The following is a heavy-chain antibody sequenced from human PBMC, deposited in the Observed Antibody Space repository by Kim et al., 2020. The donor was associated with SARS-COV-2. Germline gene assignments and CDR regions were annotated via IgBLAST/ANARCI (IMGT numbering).Heavy chain of an antibody. Sequence: ASVKVSCKASGYTFTSYAMHWVRQAPGQRLEWMGWINAGNGNTKYSQKFQGRVTITRDTSASTAYMELSSLRSEDTAVYYCARVYYDSSGYVNWFDPWGQGTLVTVSS. D-gene: IGHD3-22*01. CDR2: INAGNGNT. V-gene: IGHV1-3*01. CDR1: GYTFTSYA. CDR3: ARVYYDSSGYVNWFDP. J-gene: IGHJ5*02.